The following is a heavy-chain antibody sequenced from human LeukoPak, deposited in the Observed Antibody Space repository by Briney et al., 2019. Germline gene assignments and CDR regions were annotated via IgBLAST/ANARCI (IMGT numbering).Heavy chain of an antibody. CDR1: GGSFSGYY. CDR3: ARGPQNYIRLWSRFDY. CDR2: INHSGST. V-gene: IGHV4-34*01. Sequence: PSETLSLTCAVYGGSFSGYYWSWIRQPPGKGLEWIGEINHSGSTNYNPSLKSRVTISVDTSKNQFSLKLSSVTAADTAVYYCARGPQNYIRLWSRFDYWGQGTLVTVSS. D-gene: IGHD5-18*01. J-gene: IGHJ4*02.